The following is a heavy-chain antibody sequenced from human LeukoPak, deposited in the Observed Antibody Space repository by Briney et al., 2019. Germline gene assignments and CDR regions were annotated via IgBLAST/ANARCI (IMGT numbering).Heavy chain of an antibody. CDR1: GGTFSSYA. V-gene: IGHV1-69*01. Sequence: ASVKVSCKASGGTFSSYAISWVRQAPGQGLEWMGGIIPIFGTANYAQKFQGRVTITADESTSTAYMELSSLRSEDTAVYYCARGPVITYYYYYYMDVWGKGTTVTVPS. CDR2: IIPIFGTA. CDR3: ARGPVITYYYYYYMDV. D-gene: IGHD3-22*01. J-gene: IGHJ6*03.